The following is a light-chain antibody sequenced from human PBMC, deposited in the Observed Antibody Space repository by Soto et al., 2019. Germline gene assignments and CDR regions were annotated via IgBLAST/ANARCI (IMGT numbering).Light chain of an antibody. CDR1: SSDVGGYNY. Sequence: QSVLTQPASVSGSPLQSIPISCTGTSSDVGGYNYVSWYQQHPGKAPKLMIYDVSNRPSGVSNRFSGSKSGNTASLTISGLQAEDEADYYCSSYTSSSTPYVFGTGTKVTVL. V-gene: IGLV2-14*01. CDR2: DVS. J-gene: IGLJ1*01. CDR3: SSYTSSSTPYV.